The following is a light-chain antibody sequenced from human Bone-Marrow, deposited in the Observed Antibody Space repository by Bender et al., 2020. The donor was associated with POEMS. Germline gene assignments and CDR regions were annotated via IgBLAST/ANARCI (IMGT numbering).Light chain of an antibody. Sequence: SYVVTQPPSVSVAPGQTAAITCEGGNIGSQGVHWYQLKSGQAPVLVVFDDRDRPSGIPERFSAYKSAETATLTIARVEDGDEADYYCQLWDITNDRGVFGSGTTVTVL. CDR2: DDR. CDR1: NIGSQG. V-gene: IGLV3-21*02. CDR3: QLWDITNDRGV. J-gene: IGLJ1*01.